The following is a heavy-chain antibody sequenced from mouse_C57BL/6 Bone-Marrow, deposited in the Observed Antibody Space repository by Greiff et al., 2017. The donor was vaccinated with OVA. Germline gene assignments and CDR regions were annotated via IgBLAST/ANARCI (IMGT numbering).Heavy chain of an antibody. J-gene: IGHJ1*03. V-gene: IGHV1-4*01. CDR3: ARRSDYYYGSYWYFDV. CDR1: GYTFTSYT. CDR2: IDPTNDYT. Sequence: VQLQQSGAELARPGASVKMSCKASGYTFTSYTIHWVKQRPGQGLEWIGYIDPTNDYTNYNQKFKGKATLTADKSSSTAYMQLSSLTSEDSAVYYCARRSDYYYGSYWYFDVWGTGTTVTVSS. D-gene: IGHD1-1*01.